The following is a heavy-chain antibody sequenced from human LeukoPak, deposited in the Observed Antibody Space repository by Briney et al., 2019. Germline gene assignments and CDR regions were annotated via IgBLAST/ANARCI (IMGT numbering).Heavy chain of an antibody. CDR1: GYGFSSYG. CDR3: ARGPMYSTSYYAPDY. Sequence: ASVKVSCKASGYGFSSYGISWVRQAPGQGLEWMGWISAYSGNTKYAQKFQGRVTMTTDTSTGTAYIELRCLRSDDTAVYYCARGPMYSTSYYAPDYWGQGTPVTVSS. CDR2: ISAYSGNT. J-gene: IGHJ4*02. D-gene: IGHD6-13*01. V-gene: IGHV1-18*01.